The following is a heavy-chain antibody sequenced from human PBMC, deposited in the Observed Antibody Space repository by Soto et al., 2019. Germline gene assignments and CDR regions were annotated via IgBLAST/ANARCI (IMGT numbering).Heavy chain of an antibody. CDR1: AGSISSYY. V-gene: IGHV4-59*01. D-gene: IGHD3-9*01. CDR3: VRGPVYDTSTAYYTWFDP. Sequence: SLTCSVSAGSISSYYWSWIRQPPGKGLEWIGYISYSGSTNYNPSLKSRVTISVDTSKNQFFLELNSVTSADTAMYYCVRGPVYDTSTAYYTWFDPWGQGTLVTVSS. J-gene: IGHJ5*02. CDR2: ISYSGST.